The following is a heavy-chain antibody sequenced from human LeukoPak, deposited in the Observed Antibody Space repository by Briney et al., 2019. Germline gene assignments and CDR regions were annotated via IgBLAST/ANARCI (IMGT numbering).Heavy chain of an antibody. D-gene: IGHD5-18*01. V-gene: IGHV1-69*13. J-gene: IGHJ4*02. CDR2: IIPIFGTA. CDR3: ARGPPVGYSYGPRWDY. CDR1: GYTFTSYD. Sequence: ASVKVSCKASGYTFTSYDINWVRQAPGQGLEWMGGIIPIFGTANYAQKFQGRVTITADESTSTAYMELSSLRSEDTAVYYCARGPPVGYSYGPRWDYWGQGTLVTVSS.